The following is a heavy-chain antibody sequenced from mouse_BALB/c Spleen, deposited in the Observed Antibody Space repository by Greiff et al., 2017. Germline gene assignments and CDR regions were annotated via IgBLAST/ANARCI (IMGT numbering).Heavy chain of an antibody. J-gene: IGHJ2*01. V-gene: IGHV5-9-4*01. Sequence: EVNVVESGGGLVKPGGSLKLSCAASGFTFSSYAMSWVRQSPEKRLEWVAEISSGGSYTYYPDTVTGRFTITRDNAKNTLYLEMSSLRSEDTAMYYCAREPSRGGSYCDYGGQGTTLTVSS. D-gene: IGHD3-2*02. CDR2: ISSGGSYT. CDR1: GFTFSSYA. CDR3: AREPSRGGSYCDY.